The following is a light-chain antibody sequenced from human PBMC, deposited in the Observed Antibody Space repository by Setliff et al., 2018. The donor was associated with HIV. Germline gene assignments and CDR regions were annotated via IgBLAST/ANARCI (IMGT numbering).Light chain of an antibody. CDR3: QSYDSNNHVA. J-gene: IGLJ2*01. CDR1: SGSIASNY. V-gene: IGLV6-57*01. Sequence: NFMLTQPHSVSESPGKTVTISCTRSSGSIASNYVQWYQQRSGSSPTTVIYEDNQRPSGVPDRFSGSIDSSSNSASLTISGLKTEDEADYYCQSYDSNNHVAVGGGTKVTVL. CDR2: EDN.